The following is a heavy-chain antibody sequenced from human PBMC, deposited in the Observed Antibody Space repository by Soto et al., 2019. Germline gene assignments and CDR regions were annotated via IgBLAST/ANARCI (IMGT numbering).Heavy chain of an antibody. CDR1: GFTFSSYG. V-gene: IGHV3-33*01. J-gene: IGHJ1*01. Sequence: QVQLVESGGGVVQPGRSLRLSCAASGFTFSSYGMHWVRQAPGKGLEWVAVIWYDGSNKYYADSVKGRFTISRDNSKNTLYLQMNSLRAEDTAVYYCARDSPRILPPKWYFQHWGQGTLVTVSS. CDR2: IWYDGSNK. D-gene: IGHD2-8*01. CDR3: ARDSPRILPPKWYFQH.